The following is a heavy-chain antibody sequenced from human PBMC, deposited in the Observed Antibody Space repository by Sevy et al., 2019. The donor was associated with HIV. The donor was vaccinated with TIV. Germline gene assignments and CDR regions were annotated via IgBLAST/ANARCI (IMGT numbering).Heavy chain of an antibody. CDR1: GFTFSSYG. D-gene: IGHD3-10*01. J-gene: IGHJ4*02. V-gene: IGHV3-30*02. Sequence: GGSLRLSCAASGFTFSSYGMHWVRQAPGKGLEWVAFIRYDGSNKYYADSVKGRFTISRDNSKNTLYLQMNSLRAEDTAVYYCAKDPTMVQGPLGYWVQGTLVTVSS. CDR3: AKDPTMVQGPLGY. CDR2: IRYDGSNK.